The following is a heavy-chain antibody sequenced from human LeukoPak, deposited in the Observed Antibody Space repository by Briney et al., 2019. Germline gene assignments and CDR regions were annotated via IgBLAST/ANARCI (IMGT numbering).Heavy chain of an antibody. CDR1: GIIVSSNY. D-gene: IGHD3-22*01. CDR3: TREYFYDSSPYGAGYDY. Sequence: GGSLRLSCAASGIIVSSNYMTWVRQAPGKGLEWVSVIHTGGGTYYADSVKGRFTISRDNSKNTVYLQMNSLRAEDTAVYYCTREYFYDSSPYGAGYDYWGQGTLVTVSS. V-gene: IGHV3-66*01. CDR2: IHTGGGT. J-gene: IGHJ4*02.